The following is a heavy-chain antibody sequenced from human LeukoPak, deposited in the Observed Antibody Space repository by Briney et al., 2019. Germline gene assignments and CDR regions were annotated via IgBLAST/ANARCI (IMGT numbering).Heavy chain of an antibody. CDR3: ARTTTPHYYGSGSYALGY. J-gene: IGHJ4*02. CDR2: ISYDGSNK. Sequence: PGGSLRLSCAASGFTFDDYAMHWVRQGPGKGLEWVAVISYDGSNKYYADSVKGRFTISRDNSKNTLYLQMSSLSAEDTAVYYCARTTTPHYYGSGSYALGYWGQGTLVTVPS. D-gene: IGHD3-10*01. V-gene: IGHV3-30-3*01. CDR1: GFTFDDYA.